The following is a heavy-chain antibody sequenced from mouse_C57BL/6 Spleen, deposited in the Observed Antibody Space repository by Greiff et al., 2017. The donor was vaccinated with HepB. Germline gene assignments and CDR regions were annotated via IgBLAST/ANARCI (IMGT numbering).Heavy chain of an antibody. CDR2: ISSGGDYI. J-gene: IGHJ4*01. CDR3: TRDHESNAMDY. V-gene: IGHV5-9-1*02. Sequence: EVQVVESGEGLVKPGGSLKLSCAASGFTFSSYAMSWVRQTPEKRLEWVAYISSGGDYIYYADTVKGRFTISRYNARNTLYLQRSSLKSEDTAMYYCTRDHESNAMDYWGKGTSVNVSS. CDR1: GFTFSSYA.